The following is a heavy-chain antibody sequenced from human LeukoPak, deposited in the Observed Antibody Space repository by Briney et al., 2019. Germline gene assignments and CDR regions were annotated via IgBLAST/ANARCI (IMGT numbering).Heavy chain of an antibody. CDR2: IIPIFGTA. Sequence: ASVKVSCKASGGTFSSYAISWVRQAPGQGLEWMGGIIPIFGTANYAQKFQGRVTITADESTSTAYMELSSLRSEDTAVYYCAGDREQSWGDNYWGQGTLVTVSS. V-gene: IGHV1-69*13. D-gene: IGHD7-27*01. CDR3: AGDREQSWGDNY. J-gene: IGHJ4*02. CDR1: GGTFSSYA.